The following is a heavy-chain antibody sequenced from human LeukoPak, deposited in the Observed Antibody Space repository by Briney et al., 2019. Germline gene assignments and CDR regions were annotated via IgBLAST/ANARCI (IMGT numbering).Heavy chain of an antibody. V-gene: IGHV3-7*04. J-gene: IGHJ4*02. CDR3: AGGTFMFDY. CDR1: GFTFSSYW. D-gene: IGHD1-7*01. CDR2: IKQDGSEK. Sequence: GGSLRLSCAASGFTFSSYWMSWVRQAPGKGLEWVANIKQDGSEKYYVDSMKGRFTISRDNAKNSVYLQMNGLRAEDTAVYYCAGGTFMFDYWGQGTLVTVSS.